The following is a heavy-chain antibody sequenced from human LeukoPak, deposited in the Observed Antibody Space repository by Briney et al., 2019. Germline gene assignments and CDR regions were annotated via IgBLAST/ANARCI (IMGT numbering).Heavy chain of an antibody. CDR2: IYSGDRT. J-gene: IGHJ4*02. D-gene: IGHD6-13*01. CDR1: GISVRGSY. V-gene: IGHV3-53*01. CDR3: TRDLTGTTWSENDY. Sequence: SGGSERLSCEVSGISVRGSYMSWVRQAPGKGLEWVSVIYSGDRTYYAESVKGRFTISRDTSKNTLYLQMNNLRADDTARYYCTRDLTGTTWSENDYWGQGTL.